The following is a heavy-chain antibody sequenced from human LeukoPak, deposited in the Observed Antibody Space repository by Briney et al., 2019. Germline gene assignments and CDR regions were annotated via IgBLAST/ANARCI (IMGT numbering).Heavy chain of an antibody. D-gene: IGHD3-22*01. CDR1: GFTFSSYA. V-gene: IGHV3-30*04. CDR2: ISYDGSNK. J-gene: IGHJ3*02. CDR3: ANDGAYYDSSTDAFDI. Sequence: PGGSLRLSCAASGFTFSSYAMHWVRQAPGKGLEWVAVISYDGSNKYYADSVKGRFTISRDNSKNTLYLQMNSLRAEDTAVYYCANDGAYYDSSTDAFDIWGQGTMVTVSS.